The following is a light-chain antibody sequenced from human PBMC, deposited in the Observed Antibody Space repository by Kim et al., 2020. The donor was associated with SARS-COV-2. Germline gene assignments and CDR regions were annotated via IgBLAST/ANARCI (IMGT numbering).Light chain of an antibody. CDR1: SSNIGSNT. CDR3: AAWDDSLNAVV. Sequence: QSVLTQPPSASGTPGQRVTISCSGSSSNIGSNTVNWNQQLPGTAPKLLIHSNNLRPSGVPDRFSGSKSGNSASLAISGLQSEDEADYYCAAWDDSLNAVVFGGGTQLTVL. J-gene: IGLJ3*02. V-gene: IGLV1-44*01. CDR2: SNN.